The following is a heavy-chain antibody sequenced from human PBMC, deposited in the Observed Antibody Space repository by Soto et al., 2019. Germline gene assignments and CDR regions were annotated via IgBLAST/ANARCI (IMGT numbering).Heavy chain of an antibody. CDR1: GGSFSGYY. V-gene: IGHV4-34*01. D-gene: IGHD3-9*01. Sequence: PSETLSLTCAVYGGSFSGYYWSWIRQPPGKGLEWIGEINHGGSTNYNPSLKSRVTISVDTSKNQFSLKLSSVTAADTAVYYCARGKSDYDILTGPQGPYYYYGMDVWGQGTTVTVSS. CDR2: INHGGST. J-gene: IGHJ6*02. CDR3: ARGKSDYDILTGPQGPYYYYGMDV.